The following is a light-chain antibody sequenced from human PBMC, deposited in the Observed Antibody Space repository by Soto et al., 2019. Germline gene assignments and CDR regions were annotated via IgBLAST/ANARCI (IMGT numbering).Light chain of an antibody. CDR3: CSYAGSSTFVV. Sequence: QSALTQPASVSGSPGQSITIYCTGTSSDVGSYNLVSWYQQHPGKAPKLMIYEGSKRPSGVSNRFSGYKSGNTASLTISGLQAEDEADYYCCSYAGSSTFVVFGGGTQLTVL. CDR2: EGS. V-gene: IGLV2-23*03. CDR1: SSDVGSYNL. J-gene: IGLJ2*01.